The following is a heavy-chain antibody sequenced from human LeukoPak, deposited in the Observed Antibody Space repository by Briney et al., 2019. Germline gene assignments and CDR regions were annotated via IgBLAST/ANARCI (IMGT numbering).Heavy chain of an antibody. CDR3: ARDRLYGDPIDY. Sequence: ASVKVSCKASGSTFTGYYMHWVRQAPGQGLEWMGWINPNSGGTNYAQKFQGRVTMTRDTSITTAYMELSRLRSDDTAVYYCARDRLYGDPIDYWGQGTLVTVSS. CDR1: GSTFTGYY. J-gene: IGHJ4*02. CDR2: INPNSGGT. D-gene: IGHD4-17*01. V-gene: IGHV1-2*02.